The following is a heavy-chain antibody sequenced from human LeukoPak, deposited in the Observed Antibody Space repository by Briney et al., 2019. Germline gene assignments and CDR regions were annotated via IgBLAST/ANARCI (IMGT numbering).Heavy chain of an antibody. CDR2: INPNSGGT. CDR3: ARLPGYGDSAYSSDS. V-gene: IGHV1-2*02. Sequence: ASVKVSCKASGYTFTGYYMHWVRQAPGQGLEWMGWINPNSGGTNYAQKFQGRVTMTRDTSISTAYMELSRLRSDDTAVYYCARLPGYGDSAYSSDSGGRGPVVT. J-gene: IGHJ2*01. D-gene: IGHD4-17*01. CDR1: GYTFTGYY.